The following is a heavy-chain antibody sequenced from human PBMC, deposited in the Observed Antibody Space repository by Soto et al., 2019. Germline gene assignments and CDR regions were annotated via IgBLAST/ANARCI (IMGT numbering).Heavy chain of an antibody. CDR3: VSSNIVDRPG. D-gene: IGHD3-22*01. V-gene: IGHV3-7*01. CDR1: GFSFRTFW. J-gene: IGHJ3*01. Sequence: EMQLVESGGGLVQPGGSLRLSCAASGFSFRTFWMAWVRQAPGKGLEWVANINQDESEKHYVDSVRGRFTISRDNAKSSLYLQMNNLRVEDTAVYYCVSSNIVDRPGGGQGTMVTVSS. CDR2: INQDESEK.